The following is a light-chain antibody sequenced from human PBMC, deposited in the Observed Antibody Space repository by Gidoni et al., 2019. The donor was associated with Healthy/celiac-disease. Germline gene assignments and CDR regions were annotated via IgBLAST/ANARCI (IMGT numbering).Light chain of an antibody. CDR2: EVS. J-gene: IGLJ3*02. CDR3: SSYTSSSTRV. Sequence: QSALTHPASVSGSPGHSITISCTGTSSDVGGYNYVSWYQQHPGKAPKLMIYEVSNRPSGVSNRFSGSKSNNTASLTISGLQAEDEADYYCSSYTSSSTRVFGGGTKLTVL. CDR1: SSDVGGYNY. V-gene: IGLV2-14*01.